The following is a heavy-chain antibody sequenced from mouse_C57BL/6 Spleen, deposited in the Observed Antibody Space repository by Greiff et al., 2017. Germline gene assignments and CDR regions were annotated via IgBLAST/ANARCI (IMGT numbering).Heavy chain of an antibody. D-gene: IGHD3-2*02. V-gene: IGHV5-17*01. J-gene: IGHJ2*01. CDR3: ARSDSSGYDY. Sequence: EVKLMESGGGLVKPGGSLKLSCAASGFTFSDYGMHWVRQAPEKGLEWVAYISSGSSTIYYADPVKGRFTISRDNAKNTLFLQMTSLRSEDTAMYYCARSDSSGYDYWGQGTTLTVSS. CDR1: GFTFSDYG. CDR2: ISSGSSTI.